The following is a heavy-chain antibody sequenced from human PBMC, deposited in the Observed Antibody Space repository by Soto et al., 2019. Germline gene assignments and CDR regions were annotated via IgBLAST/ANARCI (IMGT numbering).Heavy chain of an antibody. CDR2: ISAYHGNT. Sequence: QVQLVQSGAAVKKPGASVKVSCKASGYTFTSYGISWVRQAPGQGLEWSGWISAYHGNTNYAQKLQGRVTMTTNTSTSTANTELRSLRSDDTAMYYCARKYYYGSGPWYWAQGTLVTVPS. CDR3: ARKYYYGSGPWY. J-gene: IGHJ4*02. CDR1: GYTFTSYG. D-gene: IGHD3-10*01. V-gene: IGHV1-18*01.